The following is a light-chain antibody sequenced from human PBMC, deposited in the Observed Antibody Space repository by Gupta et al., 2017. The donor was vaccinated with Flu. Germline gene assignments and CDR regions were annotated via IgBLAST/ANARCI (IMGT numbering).Light chain of an antibody. CDR1: QSVSSSF. CDR3: QQYATSSWT. CDR2: GAS. V-gene: IGKV3-20*01. J-gene: IGKJ1*01. Sequence: ERATLSCRASQSVSSSFLSWYRQRPGQAPRLLIYGASKRASGTPDRFSGSGSGTDFTLTISRLEPDDFAVYYCQQYATSSWTFGQGTKVEIK.